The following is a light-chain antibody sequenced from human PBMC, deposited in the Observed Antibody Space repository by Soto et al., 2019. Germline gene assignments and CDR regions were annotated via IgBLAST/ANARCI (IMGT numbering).Light chain of an antibody. CDR1: SDHSTYV. Sequence: QLVLTQSPSASASLGASVKITCTLSSDHSTYVVAWLHQQPEQAPRYLMKVDGDGRHTRGDGIPDRFSGSSSGAERYLTISSRQSEDEAVYSCQTWGSGIRVFGGGTKVTGL. CDR3: QTWGSGIRV. J-gene: IGLJ3*02. CDR2: VDGDGRH. V-gene: IGLV4-69*01.